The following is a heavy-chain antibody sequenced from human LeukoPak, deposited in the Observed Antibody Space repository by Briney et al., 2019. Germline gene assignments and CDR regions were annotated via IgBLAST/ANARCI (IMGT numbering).Heavy chain of an antibody. D-gene: IGHD4-17*01. Sequence: SETLSLTCTVSGGSISSSSYYWGWLRQPPGKGLEWIGSIYYSGSTYYNPSLKSRVTISVDTSKNQFSLKLSSVTAADTAVYYCAIYGDYSGFDYWGQGTLVTVSS. V-gene: IGHV4-39*07. J-gene: IGHJ4*02. CDR2: IYYSGST. CDR3: AIYGDYSGFDY. CDR1: GGSISSSSYY.